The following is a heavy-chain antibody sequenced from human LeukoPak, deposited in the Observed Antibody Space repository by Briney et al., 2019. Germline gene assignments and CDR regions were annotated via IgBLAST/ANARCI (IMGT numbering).Heavy chain of an antibody. CDR2: ISYDGSNN. Sequence: GGSLRLSCAASGFTFSSYGMHWVRQAPGKGLEWVAVISYDGSNNYYADSVKGRFTISRDNSKNTLYLQMNGLRAEDTAVYYCAKPKHYYDSSGSPWGDAFDIWGQGTMVTVSS. CDR3: AKPKHYYDSSGSPWGDAFDI. D-gene: IGHD3-22*01. V-gene: IGHV3-30*18. CDR1: GFTFSSYG. J-gene: IGHJ3*02.